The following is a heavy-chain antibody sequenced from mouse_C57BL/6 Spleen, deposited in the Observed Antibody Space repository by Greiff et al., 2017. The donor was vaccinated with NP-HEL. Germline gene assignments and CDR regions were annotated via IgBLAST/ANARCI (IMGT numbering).Heavy chain of an antibody. V-gene: IGHV3-6*01. CDR2: ISYDGSN. D-gene: IGHD2-2*01. CDR3: ARGVYGYDEDWYFDV. J-gene: IGHJ1*03. CDR1: GYSITSGYY. Sequence: DVQLQESGPGLVKPSQSLSLTCSVTGYSITSGYYWNWIRQFPGNKLEWMGYISYDGSNNYNPSLKNRISITRDTSQNQFFLKLNSVTTEDTATYYCARGVYGYDEDWYFDVWGTGTTVTVSS.